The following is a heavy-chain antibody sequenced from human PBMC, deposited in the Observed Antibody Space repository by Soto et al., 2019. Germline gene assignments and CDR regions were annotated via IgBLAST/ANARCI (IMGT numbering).Heavy chain of an antibody. CDR2: ITGSGSTI. CDR3: AKDAVSGDGLWLVSD. V-gene: IGHV3-23*01. D-gene: IGHD2-21*02. CDR1: GFSFNKYA. J-gene: IGHJ4*02. Sequence: DVQLLESGGGLVQPGGSLRLSCAASGFSFNKYAMIWVRQAPGKGQEWVSGITGSGSTIEYIESVKGRFTISRDNSKNTVYLQMNSPRAEDTAMYYCAKDAVSGDGLWLVSDWGQGTPVTVS.